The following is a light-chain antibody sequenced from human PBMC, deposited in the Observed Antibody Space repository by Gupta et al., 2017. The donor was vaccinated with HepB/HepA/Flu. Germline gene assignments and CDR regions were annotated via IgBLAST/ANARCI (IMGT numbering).Light chain of an antibody. CDR3: SSYTSSIYVV. Sequence: QSALTQPPSVSGSSGQSVTISCTGTSSDVGSYNRVSWYQQPPGTAPKLMIYEVSNRPSGVPDRFSGSKSGNTASLTISGLQAEDEADYYCSSYTSSIYVVFGGGTKLTVL. CDR2: EVS. CDR1: SSDVGSYNR. J-gene: IGLJ2*01. V-gene: IGLV2-18*02.